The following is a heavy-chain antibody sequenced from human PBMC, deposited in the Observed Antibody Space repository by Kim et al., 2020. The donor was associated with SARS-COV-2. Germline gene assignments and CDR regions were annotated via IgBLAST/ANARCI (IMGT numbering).Heavy chain of an antibody. Sequence: GGSLRLSCAASGFTFSSYGMHWVRQAPGKGLEWVAVISYDGSNKYYADSVKGRFTISRDNSKNTLYLQMNSLRADDTALYYCARDAGLITMVVLVTSYGMDVWGQGTTVTVSS. J-gene: IGHJ6*02. V-gene: IGHV3-30*03. CDR3: ARDAGLITMVVLVTSYGMDV. D-gene: IGHD3-22*01. CDR1: GFTFSSYG. CDR2: ISYDGSNK.